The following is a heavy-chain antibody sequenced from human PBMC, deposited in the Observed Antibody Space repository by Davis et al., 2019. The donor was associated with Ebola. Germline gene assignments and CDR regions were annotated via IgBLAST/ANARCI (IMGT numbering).Heavy chain of an antibody. Sequence: PGGSLRLSCAASGFTFSSYGMHWVRQAPGKGLEWVAVIWYDGSNEDYADSVKGRFTISRDNSKNTLYLQMNSLRAEDTAVYYCAREGYYEKYSMDVWGQGTTVTVSS. CDR2: IWYDGSNE. J-gene: IGHJ6*02. CDR3: AREGYYEKYSMDV. V-gene: IGHV3-33*01. D-gene: IGHD3-22*01. CDR1: GFTFSSYG.